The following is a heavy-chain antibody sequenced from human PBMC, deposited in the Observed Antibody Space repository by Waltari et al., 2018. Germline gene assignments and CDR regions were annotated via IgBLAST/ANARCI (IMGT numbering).Heavy chain of an antibody. CDR1: GYTFHDYS. CDR3: STGGGVLISYLDY. CDR2: VDPEDGEP. V-gene: IGHV1-69-2*01. Sequence: EVQLVQSGAEVKQTGSTVKISGKVSGYTFHDYSIHWVQQAPGKGLELVGLVDPEDGEPIYAENFQGRLPMTAYTSTATAYMELSSLRSEDTAVYYCSTGGGVLISYLDYWVQGPLVTVSP. D-gene: IGHD2-8*02. J-gene: IGHJ4*02.